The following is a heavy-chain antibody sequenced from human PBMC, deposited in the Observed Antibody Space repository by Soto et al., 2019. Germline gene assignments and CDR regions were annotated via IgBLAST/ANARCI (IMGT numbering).Heavy chain of an antibody. J-gene: IGHJ4*02. Sequence: QVQLVQSGAEVKKPGASVKVSCKASGYTFTSYYMHWVRQAPGQGLEWMGIINPSGGSTSYAQKFQGRVTXXRXTXRSTVYMELSSLRSEDTAVYYCAREGAILTGYYVDYWGQGTLVTVSS. CDR3: AREGAILTGYYVDY. V-gene: IGHV1-46*01. D-gene: IGHD3-9*01. CDR2: INPSGGST. CDR1: GYTFTSYY.